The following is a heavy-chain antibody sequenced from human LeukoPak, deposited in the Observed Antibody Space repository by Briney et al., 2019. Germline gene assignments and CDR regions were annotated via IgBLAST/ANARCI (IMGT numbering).Heavy chain of an antibody. J-gene: IGHJ4*02. V-gene: IGHV4-30-2*01. CDR3: ARVQPMVSYFDY. CDR2: IYHSGST. D-gene: IGHD3-10*01. Sequence: NPSQTLSLTCNVSGGAISSGSYYWSWIRQPPGKGLEWIGYIYHSGSTYYNPSLKSRVTISVDRSKNQFSLKLSSVTAADTAVYYCARVQPMVSYFDYWGQGTLVTVSS. CDR1: GGAISSGSYY.